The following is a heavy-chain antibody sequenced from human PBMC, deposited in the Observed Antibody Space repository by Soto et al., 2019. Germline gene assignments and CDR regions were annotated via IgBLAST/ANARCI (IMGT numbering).Heavy chain of an antibody. V-gene: IGHV3-11*03. CDR3: AKRATGTYFDY. CDR1: GFTFSDYY. CDR2: ISSSSYT. D-gene: IGHD1-1*01. Sequence: GGSLRLSCAASGFTFSDYYMSWIRQAPGKGLEWVSYISSSSYTNYADSVKGRFTISRDNAKNSLYLQMNSLRAEDTAVYYCAKRATGTYFDYWGQGTLVTVSS. J-gene: IGHJ4*02.